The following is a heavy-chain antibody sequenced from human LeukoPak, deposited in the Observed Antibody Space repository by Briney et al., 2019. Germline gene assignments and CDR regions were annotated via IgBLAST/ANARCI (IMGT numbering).Heavy chain of an antibody. J-gene: IGHJ3*02. CDR3: ARFKGGVYGDPFAFDI. D-gene: IGHD4-17*01. V-gene: IGHV1-46*01. CDR1: GYTFTSYY. CDR2: INPSGGST. Sequence: GASVKVSCKASGYTFTSYYMHWVRQAPGQGLEWMGIINPSGGSTSYAQKFQGRVTMTRDTSTSTVYMELSSLRSEDTAVYYCARFKGGVYGDPFAFDIWGQGTMVTVSS.